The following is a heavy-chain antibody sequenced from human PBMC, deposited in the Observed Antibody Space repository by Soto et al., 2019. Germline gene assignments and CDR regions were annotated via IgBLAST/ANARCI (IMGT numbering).Heavy chain of an antibody. D-gene: IGHD5-12*01. J-gene: IGHJ6*02. Sequence: QVQLQESGPGLVKPSETLSLTCTVSGVSVSTDGYYWSWIRQPPGKGLEWIGYIYYSGSNNYNPSLKSRVTTSLDTSKNQFSLKLSSVTAADTAIYYCARVNRLAPVATYYSHSMDVWGQGTTVTVSS. CDR1: GVSVSTDGYY. CDR3: ARVNRLAPVATYYSHSMDV. CDR2: IYYSGSN. V-gene: IGHV4-61*08.